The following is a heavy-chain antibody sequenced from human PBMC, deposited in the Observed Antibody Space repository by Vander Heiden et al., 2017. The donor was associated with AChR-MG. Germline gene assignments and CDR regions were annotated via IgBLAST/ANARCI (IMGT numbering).Heavy chain of an antibody. Sequence: QVQLVESGGGVVQPGRSLRPSRAASGLTVSSYGMHWVRQAPGKGLEWVAVIWYDGSNKYYADSVKGRFTISRDNSKNALYLQMNSLRAEDTAVYYCARDRVTIFGVVTSSHFDYWGQGTMVTVSS. CDR2: IWYDGSNK. J-gene: IGHJ4*02. V-gene: IGHV3-33*01. CDR1: GLTVSSYG. D-gene: IGHD3-3*01. CDR3: ARDRVTIFGVVTSSHFDY.